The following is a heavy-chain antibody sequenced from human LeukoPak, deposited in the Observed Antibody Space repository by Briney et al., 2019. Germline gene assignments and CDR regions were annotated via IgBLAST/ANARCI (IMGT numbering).Heavy chain of an antibody. CDR2: IYYNEAP. V-gene: IGHV4-59*08. CDR1: GGSISDHY. J-gene: IGHJ5*02. D-gene: IGHD3/OR15-3a*01. Sequence: SETLSLTCSVSGGSISDHYWSRIRQPPGKGLEWIAYIYYNEAPNYNPSLNARVTMSLDMSKNQFSLRLTSVTAADTAVYYCSRGHYDLAPWGQGILVTVSS. CDR3: SRGHYDLAP.